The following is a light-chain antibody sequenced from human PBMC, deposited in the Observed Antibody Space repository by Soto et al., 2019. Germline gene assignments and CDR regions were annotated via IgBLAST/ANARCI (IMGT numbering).Light chain of an antibody. CDR2: KAS. Sequence: DIQMSQCPSTLSASVGDRVSVGCLASQSISTWLAWYQQKPGKAPKLLIYKASTLKSGVPSRFSGSGSGTEFTLTISSLQPDDFAPYYCQHYNSYSEAFGQGTKVDI. CDR1: QSISTW. CDR3: QHYNSYSEA. J-gene: IGKJ1*01. V-gene: IGKV1-5*03.